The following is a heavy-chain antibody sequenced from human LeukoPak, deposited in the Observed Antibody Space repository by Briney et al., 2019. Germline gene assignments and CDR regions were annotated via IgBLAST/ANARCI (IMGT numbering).Heavy chain of an antibody. V-gene: IGHV3-21*06. D-gene: IGHD3-10*01. CDR2: IGSGRNYI. CDR1: GFTFSSYS. CDR3: ARDSFGDYIDF. Sequence: GGSLRLSCAASGFTFSSYSMNWVRQAPGRGLEWVSGIGSGRNYINYADSVKGRFTISRDNAKSSLHLQMNSLRAEDTAVYYCARDSFGDYIDFWGQGTQVTVSS. J-gene: IGHJ4*02.